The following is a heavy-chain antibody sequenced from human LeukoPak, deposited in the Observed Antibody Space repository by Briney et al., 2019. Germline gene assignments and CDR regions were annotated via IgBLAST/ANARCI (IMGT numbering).Heavy chain of an antibody. CDR1: GGSISSGDYY. CDR2: IDYSGTT. J-gene: IGHJ3*02. D-gene: IGHD1-26*01. V-gene: IGHV4-31*03. CDR3: ARDVGGSYAGDAFDI. Sequence: SETLSLTCTVSGGSISSGDYYWTWLRPHPGKGLEWIGYIDYSGTTYNPSLKSRGTISIDTSKKQFSLKLSSVTAADTAVYYCARDVGGSYAGDAFDIWGQGMMVIVSS.